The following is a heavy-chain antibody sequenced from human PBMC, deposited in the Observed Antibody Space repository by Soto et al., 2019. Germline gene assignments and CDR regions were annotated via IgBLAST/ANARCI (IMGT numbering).Heavy chain of an antibody. CDR1: GYTFTSYY. V-gene: IGHV1-46*01. CDR2: INPSSGST. J-gene: IGHJ4*02. D-gene: IGHD1-7*01. CDR3: ARDLQLRVCDY. Sequence: ASVKVSCKASGYTFTSYYMHWVRQAPGQGLEWMGIINPSSGSTSYAQKFQGRVTMTRDTSISTAYMELSRLRSDDTAVYYCARDLQLRVCDYWGQGTLVTVSS.